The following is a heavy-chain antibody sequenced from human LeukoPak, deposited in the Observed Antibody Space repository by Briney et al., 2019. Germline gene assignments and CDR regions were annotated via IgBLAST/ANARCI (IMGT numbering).Heavy chain of an antibody. Sequence: ASVKVSCKASGYTFPSYFMHWVRQAPGQGLEWMGIINPTGGSTTYAQKFQGRVTMTRDTSTSTVYMELSSLRPEDTAVYYCARRAVACDYWGQGTLVTVSS. J-gene: IGHJ4*02. D-gene: IGHD6-19*01. CDR1: GYTFPSYF. CDR3: ARRAVACDY. V-gene: IGHV1-46*01. CDR2: INPTGGST.